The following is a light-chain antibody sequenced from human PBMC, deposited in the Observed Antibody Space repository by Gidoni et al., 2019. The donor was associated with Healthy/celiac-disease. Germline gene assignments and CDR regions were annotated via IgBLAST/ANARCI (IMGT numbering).Light chain of an antibody. J-gene: IGKJ2*01. CDR1: QSVSSN. V-gene: IGKV3-15*01. CDR2: GAP. Sequence: EIVMTQSPATLSVSPGERATLSCRASQSVSSNLAWYQQKPGQAPRLLIYGAPTRATGIPARFSGSGSGTEFTLTISSLQSEDFAVYYCQQYNNWPPYTFXXXTKLEIK. CDR3: QQYNNWPPYT.